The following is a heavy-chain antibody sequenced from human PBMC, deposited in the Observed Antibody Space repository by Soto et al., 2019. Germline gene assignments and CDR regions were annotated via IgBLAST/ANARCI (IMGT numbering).Heavy chain of an antibody. V-gene: IGHV4-59*01. Sequence: SETLSLTCTVSGGSISSYYWSWIRQPPGKGLEWIGYIYYSGSTNYNPSLKSRVTISVDTSKNQFSLKLSSVTAADTAVYYCARCGYISGYYSYYFDYWGQGTLVTVS. CDR2: IYYSGST. CDR1: GGSISSYY. CDR3: ARCGYISGYYSYYFDY. D-gene: IGHD3-22*01. J-gene: IGHJ4*02.